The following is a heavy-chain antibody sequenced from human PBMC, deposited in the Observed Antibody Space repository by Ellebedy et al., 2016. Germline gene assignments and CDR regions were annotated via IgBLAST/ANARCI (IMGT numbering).Heavy chain of an antibody. J-gene: IGHJ4*02. V-gene: IGHV1-18*01. CDR3: ARNSHDGVRFLEAYYHP. CDR2: SSDT. D-gene: IGHD3-3*01. Sequence: ASVKVSCXASGGTFSSYAISWVRQAPGQGLEWMGGSSDTNYPQKFQGRVTMTKDTSSRTGYMELRSLRSDDTAVYYCARNSHDGVRFLEAYYHPWGQGTLVTVSS. CDR1: GGTFSSYA.